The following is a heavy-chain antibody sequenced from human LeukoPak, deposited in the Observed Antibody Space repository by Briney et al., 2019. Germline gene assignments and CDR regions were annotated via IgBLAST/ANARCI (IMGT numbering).Heavy chain of an antibody. CDR2: IRYDGSNK. Sequence: GGSLRLSCAASGFTFSSYGMHWVRQAPGKGLEWVAFIRYDGSNKYYADSVKGRFTISRDNSKNTLYLQMNSLRAEDTAVYYCAKDLGYCSGGSCPIFDYWGQGTLVTVSS. CDR3: AKDLGYCSGGSCPIFDY. V-gene: IGHV3-30*02. D-gene: IGHD2-15*01. CDR1: GFTFSSYG. J-gene: IGHJ4*02.